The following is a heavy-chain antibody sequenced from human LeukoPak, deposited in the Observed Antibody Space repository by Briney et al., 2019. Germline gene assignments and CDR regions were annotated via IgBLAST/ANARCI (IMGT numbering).Heavy chain of an antibody. CDR3: AKDMYYYDSSGYLDY. CDR1: GFTFSSYG. Sequence: GGSLRLSCAASGFTFSSYGMHWVRQAPGKGLEWVAVISYDGSNKYYADSVKGRFTISRDNSKNTLYLQMNSLRAEDTAVYYCAKDMYYYDSSGYLDYWGQGTLVTVSS. J-gene: IGHJ4*02. D-gene: IGHD3-22*01. V-gene: IGHV3-30*18. CDR2: ISYDGSNK.